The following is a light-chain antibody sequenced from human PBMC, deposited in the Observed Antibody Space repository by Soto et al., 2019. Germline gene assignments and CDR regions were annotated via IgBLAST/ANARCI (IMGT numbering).Light chain of an antibody. CDR2: GNS. CDR1: SSDVGNYNL. J-gene: IGLJ1*01. CDR3: QSYDSSLSGYV. V-gene: IGLV2-14*02. Sequence: QSALTQPASVSGSPGQSITISCTGTSSDVGNYNLVSWYQQYPGKAPKLLIYGNSNRPSGVPDRFSGSKSGTSASLAITGLQAEDEADYYCQSYDSSLSGYVFGTGTKVTVL.